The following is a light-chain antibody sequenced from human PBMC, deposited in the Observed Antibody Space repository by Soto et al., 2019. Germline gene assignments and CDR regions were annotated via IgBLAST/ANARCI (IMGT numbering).Light chain of an antibody. Sequence: DIQMTQSPSTLSASIGDRVTITCRASQTINNWLAWYQQKPGKAPNLLIYHAFNLESGVPSWFSGSAFGTEFTLTISSLQPDDFATYYCQHYNSYPWTFDQGTKVEIK. CDR2: HAF. CDR3: QHYNSYPWT. J-gene: IGKJ1*01. CDR1: QTINNW. V-gene: IGKV1-5*01.